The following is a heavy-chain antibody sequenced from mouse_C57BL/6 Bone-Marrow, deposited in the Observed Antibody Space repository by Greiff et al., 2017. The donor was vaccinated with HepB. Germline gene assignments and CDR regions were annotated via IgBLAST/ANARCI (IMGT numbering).Heavy chain of an antibody. J-gene: IGHJ1*03. CDR2: INPYNGGT. CDR3: ASPSSGSYWYFDV. V-gene: IGHV1-19*01. CDR1: GYTFTHYY. Sequence: VQLQQSGPVLVKPGASVKMSCKASGYTFTHYYMNWVKQSHGKSLEWIGVINPYNGGTSYNQKFKGKATLTVDKSSSTAYMELNSLTSEDSAVYYCASPSSGSYWYFDVWGTGTTVTVSS.